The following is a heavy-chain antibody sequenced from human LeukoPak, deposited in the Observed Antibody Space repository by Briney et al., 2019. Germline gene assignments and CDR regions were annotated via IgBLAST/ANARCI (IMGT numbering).Heavy chain of an antibody. Sequence: TGGSLRLSCAVSGFTVSSYYMSWVRQAPDKRLEWVSVIYRGGDTYYGDSVKGRFTISRDTSKNTLYLQMNSLRVEDTAVYFCARSLDSSGSHPKNYLDYWGHGTLVTVSS. D-gene: IGHD6-19*01. V-gene: IGHV3-53*01. CDR2: IYRGGDT. J-gene: IGHJ4*01. CDR1: GFTVSSYY. CDR3: ARSLDSSGSHPKNYLDY.